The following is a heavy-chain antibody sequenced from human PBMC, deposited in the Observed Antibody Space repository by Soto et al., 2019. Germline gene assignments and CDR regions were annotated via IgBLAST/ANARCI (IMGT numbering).Heavy chain of an antibody. V-gene: IGHV3-23*01. CDR2: ISGSGGST. CDR3: AKDTPESYEGYFQH. CDR1: GFTFSSYA. D-gene: IGHD1-26*01. Sequence: EVQLLESGGGLVQPGGSLRLSCAASGFTFSSYAMSWVRQAPGKGLEWVSAISGSGGSTYSADSVKGRFTISRDNSKDTLYLQMNSLTAEDTAVYYCAKDTPESYEGYFQHWGQGTLVTVSS. J-gene: IGHJ1*01.